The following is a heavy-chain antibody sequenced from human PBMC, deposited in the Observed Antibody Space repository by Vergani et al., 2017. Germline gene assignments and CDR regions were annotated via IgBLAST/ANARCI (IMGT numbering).Heavy chain of an antibody. J-gene: IGHJ4*02. V-gene: IGHV3-33*01. D-gene: IGHD3-3*01. CDR1: GFTFSSYG. Sequence: QVQLVESGGGVVQPGRSLRLSCAASGFTFSSYGMHWVRQAPGKGLEWVAVIWYDGSNKYYADSVQGRFTISRDNSKNTLYLQMNSLRAEDTAVYYCARDEPQGSGYYLGDWGQGTLVTVSS. CDR3: ARDEPQGSGYYLGD. CDR2: IWYDGSNK.